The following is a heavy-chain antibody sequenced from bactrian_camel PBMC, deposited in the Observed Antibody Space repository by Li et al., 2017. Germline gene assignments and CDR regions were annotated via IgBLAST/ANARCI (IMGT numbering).Heavy chain of an antibody. V-gene: IGHV3S25*01. CDR1: GFTFSSYW. CDR2: INSGGGTT. J-gene: IGHJ6*01. CDR3: VRMGVVVQVTATILGRADFEY. D-gene: IGHD3*01. Sequence: QLVESGGGLVQPGGSLRLSCAASGFTFSSYWMYWVRQAPGKGLEWVSTINSGGGTTYYADSVKGRFAISRDNAKNTVYLQMNSLKPEDTAVYYCVRMGVVVQVTATILGRADFEYWGQGTQVTVS.